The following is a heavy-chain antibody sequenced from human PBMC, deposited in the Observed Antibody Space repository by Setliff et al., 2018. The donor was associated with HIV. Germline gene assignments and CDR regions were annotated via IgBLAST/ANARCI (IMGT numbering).Heavy chain of an antibody. D-gene: IGHD2-15*01. Sequence: PSETLSLTCTVSGGSISSSSYYWGWIRQPPGKGLEWIGSIYYSGGTNYNRSLKSRVTISVDTSKNQFSLNLSSVTAADTAVYYCARGGLGVVGAIDYWSQGTLVTVSS. J-gene: IGHJ4*02. CDR3: ARGGLGVVGAIDY. CDR1: GGSISSSSYY. CDR2: IYYSGGT. V-gene: IGHV4-39*07.